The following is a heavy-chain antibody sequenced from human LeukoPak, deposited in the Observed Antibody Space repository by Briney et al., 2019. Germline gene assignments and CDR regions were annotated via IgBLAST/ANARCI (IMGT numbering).Heavy chain of an antibody. Sequence: GGSLRLSCAASGFTFSSYSMNWVRQAPGKGLEWVSSISSSSSYIYYADSGKGRFTISRDNAKNSLYLQMNSLRAEDTAVYYCARETYYYDSSGYDWGQGTLVTVSS. CDR1: GFTFSSYS. CDR3: ARETYYYDSSGYD. J-gene: IGHJ4*02. V-gene: IGHV3-21*01. D-gene: IGHD3-22*01. CDR2: ISSSSSYI.